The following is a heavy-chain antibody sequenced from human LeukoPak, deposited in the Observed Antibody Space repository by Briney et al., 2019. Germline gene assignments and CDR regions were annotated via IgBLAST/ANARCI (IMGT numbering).Heavy chain of an antibody. J-gene: IGHJ4*02. V-gene: IGHV3-15*01. D-gene: IGHD6-13*01. CDR2: IQDKSDGGAT. CDR3: AADPFDY. CDR1: GFTFRNAW. Sequence: GGSLRLSCAASGFTFRNAWMNWVRQAPGKGLEWVGFIQDKSDGGATDYATSVKGRFTISRDDSKNMLYLQMNSLKTEDTAVYYCAADPFDYWGRGTLVTVSP.